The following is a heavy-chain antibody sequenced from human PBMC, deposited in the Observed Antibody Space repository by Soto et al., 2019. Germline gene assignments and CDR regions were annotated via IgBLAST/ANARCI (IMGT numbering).Heavy chain of an antibody. Sequence: GGSLRLSCAASGFTFSSYAMHWVRQAPGKGLEWVAVISYDGSNKYYADSVKGRFTISRDNSKNTLYLQMNSLRAEDTAVYYCARETRLVTDYWDQGTLVTVSS. CDR1: GFTFSSYA. CDR3: ARETRLVTDY. D-gene: IGHD2-15*01. V-gene: IGHV3-30*04. J-gene: IGHJ4*02. CDR2: ISYDGSNK.